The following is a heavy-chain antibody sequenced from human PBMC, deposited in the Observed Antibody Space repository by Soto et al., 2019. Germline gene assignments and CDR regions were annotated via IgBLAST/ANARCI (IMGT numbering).Heavy chain of an antibody. CDR3: ARTLSGGFDY. Sequence: QVQLQESGPGLVKPSETLSLTCTVSGDSLTRNYWSWIRQPPGKGLEWLAYIHNGRSTNYNPSLMSRVSISLDTSKSQFSLNLNSVTAADTAVYCCARTLSGGFDYWGQGTLVTVSS. J-gene: IGHJ4*02. CDR2: IHNGRST. CDR1: GDSLTRNY. V-gene: IGHV4-59*01.